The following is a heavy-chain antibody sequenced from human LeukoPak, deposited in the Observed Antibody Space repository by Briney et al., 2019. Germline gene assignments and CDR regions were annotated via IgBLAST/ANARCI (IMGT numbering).Heavy chain of an antibody. J-gene: IGHJ4*02. V-gene: IGHV3-30*18. CDR2: ISYDGSNK. CDR1: GFTFSSYG. D-gene: IGHD3-10*01. Sequence: GGSLRLSCAASGFTFSSYGMHWVRQAPGKGLEWVAVISYDGSNKYYADSVKGRFTISRDNSKNTLYLQMNSLRAEDTAVYYCAKDLITMVRGVPPDYWGQGTLVTVSS. CDR3: AKDLITMVRGVPPDY.